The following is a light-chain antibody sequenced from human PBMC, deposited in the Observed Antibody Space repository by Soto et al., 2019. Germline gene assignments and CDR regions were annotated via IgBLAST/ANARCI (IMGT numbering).Light chain of an antibody. CDR3: SSSLSGPTWV. CDR2: EVN. J-gene: IGLJ3*02. CDR1: SSDVGSYDR. Sequence: QSALTQPASVSGSPGQWITISCTGSSSDVGSYDRVSWYQQYPGKAPTLMIYEVNKRPSGISTRFSGAKSGNTASLTISGLQAEDEAHSYCSSSLSGPTWVFGGGTKLPVL. V-gene: IGLV2-23*02.